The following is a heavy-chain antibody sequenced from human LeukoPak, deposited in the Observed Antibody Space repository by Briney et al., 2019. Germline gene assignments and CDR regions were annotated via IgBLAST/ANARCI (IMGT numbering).Heavy chain of an antibody. V-gene: IGHV3-33*01. J-gene: IGHJ4*02. D-gene: IGHD3-22*01. CDR3: ARAHYYDSSAYFDY. CDR2: IWYDGSNK. Sequence: GGSLRLSCAASGFTFRSYGMHWVRQAPGKGLEWVADIWYDGSNKYYADSVKGRFTISRDNSKNTLYLQMNSLRAEDTAVYYCARAHYYDSSAYFDYWGQGTLVTVSS. CDR1: GFTFRSYG.